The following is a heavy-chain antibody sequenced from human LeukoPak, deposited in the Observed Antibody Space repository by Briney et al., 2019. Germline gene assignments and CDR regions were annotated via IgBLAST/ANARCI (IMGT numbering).Heavy chain of an antibody. J-gene: IGHJ4*02. D-gene: IGHD2-8*01. CDR3: ARQRGMVHYFDY. V-gene: IGHV4-59*02. CDR2: MYYSGCT. CDR1: RGSVTSYY. Sequence: PSETLSLTCTISRGSVTSYYWSWIRQSPGKGLEWIGYMYYSGCTKYNPSLESRVTISIDASKNQFSLQLTSMTAADTAVYYCARQRGMVHYFDYWGQGTLVTV.